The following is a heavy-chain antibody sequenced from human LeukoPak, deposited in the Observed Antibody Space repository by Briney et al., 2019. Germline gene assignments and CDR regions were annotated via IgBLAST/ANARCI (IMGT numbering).Heavy chain of an antibody. Sequence: SETLSLTCTVSGVPISSRSYYWRSIRKPPGKGLEWIGCLYYRGRTYYPPSLKRRITISVDRSKNPYSLKLNSVTPADTAVYYCARHTWRITTPNWFDPWGQGTLVTGSS. CDR3: ARHTWRITTPNWFDP. V-gene: IGHV4-39*01. D-gene: IGHD3-3*01. CDR2: LYYRGRT. J-gene: IGHJ5*02. CDR1: GVPISSRSYY.